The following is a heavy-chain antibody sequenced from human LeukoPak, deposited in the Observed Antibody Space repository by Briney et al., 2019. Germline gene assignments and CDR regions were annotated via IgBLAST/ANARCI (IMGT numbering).Heavy chain of an antibody. Sequence: PSETLSLTCTVSGGSISSGSYYWSWIRQPAGKGLEWIGRIYTRGSTNYNPSLKSRVTISVDTSKNQFSLKLSSVTTADTAVYYCARFIVATIPFDYWGQGTLVTVSS. CDR3: ARFIVATIPFDY. D-gene: IGHD5-12*01. V-gene: IGHV4-61*02. CDR2: IYTRGST. J-gene: IGHJ4*02. CDR1: GGSISSGSYY.